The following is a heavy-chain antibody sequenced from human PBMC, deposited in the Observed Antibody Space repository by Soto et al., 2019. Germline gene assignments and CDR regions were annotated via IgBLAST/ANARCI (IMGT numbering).Heavy chain of an antibody. D-gene: IGHD1-26*01. CDR2: INPNDGST. V-gene: IGHV1-46*01. CDR1: GYTFSNYY. Sequence: ASVKVSCKASGYTFSNYYMHWVRQAPGQGLEWMGMINPNDGSTNYAQKLQGRVTMTTDTSTSTAYMELRSLRSDYTAVYYCARERLLQGRAFDIWGQGTMVTVSS. J-gene: IGHJ3*02. CDR3: ARERLLQGRAFDI.